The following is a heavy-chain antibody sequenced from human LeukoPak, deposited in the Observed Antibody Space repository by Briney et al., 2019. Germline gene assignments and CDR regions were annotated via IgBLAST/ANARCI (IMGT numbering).Heavy chain of an antibody. V-gene: IGHV4-39*01. J-gene: IGHJ4*02. CDR3: ARHIPLQWPFDH. CDR1: GDSIRNANYF. Sequence: SETLSLTCSVSGDSIRNANYFWAWIRQTPEKGLEWIGTIYHSGPTYYPPSLRSRLTVSVDTSTNQFSLRLDSMTAADTGVYYCARHIPLQWPFDHWGPGTVVTVSS. CDR2: IYHSGPT. D-gene: IGHD6-19*01.